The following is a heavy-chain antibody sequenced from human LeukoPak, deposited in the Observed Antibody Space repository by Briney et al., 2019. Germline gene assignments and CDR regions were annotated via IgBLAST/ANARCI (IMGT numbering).Heavy chain of an antibody. Sequence: GSLRLSCAASGFTISSYEMNWVRQAPGKGLEWVSYISSSGSTIYYADSVKGRFTISRDNAKNSLYLQMNSLRTEDTAVYYCAKDRTEYGSYFDYWGQGTLVTVSS. CDR3: AKDRTEYGSYFDY. CDR1: GFTISSYE. V-gene: IGHV3-48*03. CDR2: ISSSGSTI. D-gene: IGHD3-10*01. J-gene: IGHJ4*02.